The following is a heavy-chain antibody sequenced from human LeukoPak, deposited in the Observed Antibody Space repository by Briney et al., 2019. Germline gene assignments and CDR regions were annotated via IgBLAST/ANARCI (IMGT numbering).Heavy chain of an antibody. J-gene: IGHJ6*02. V-gene: IGHV4-39*02. CDR2: IYYSGRT. Sequence: PSETLSLTCTVSVGSISSSSYYWGWIRQPPGKGLECIGSIYYSGRTYYNPSLKSRVTISVDTSKNQFPLKLSSVPAADTAVYYCARDIVVVPAVYYYYGMDVWGQGTTVTVSS. D-gene: IGHD2-2*01. CDR1: VGSISSSSYY. CDR3: ARDIVVVPAVYYYYGMDV.